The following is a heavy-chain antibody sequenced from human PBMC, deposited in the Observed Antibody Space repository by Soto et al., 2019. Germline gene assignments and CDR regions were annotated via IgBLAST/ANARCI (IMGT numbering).Heavy chain of an antibody. CDR1: GGSISSGDYY. Sequence: SETLSLTCTVSGGSISSGDYYWSWIREPPGKGLEWIGYIYHRGSTYYNPSLKSRVTISVDTSKNKFSLKLNSVTAADTAVYYWAREGRERYYDFRTGGGDYYYYGMDVWDQGTTVTVSS. V-gene: IGHV4-30-4*01. CDR2: IYHRGST. J-gene: IGHJ6*02. D-gene: IGHD3-3*01. CDR3: AREGRERYYDFRTGGGDYYYYGMDV.